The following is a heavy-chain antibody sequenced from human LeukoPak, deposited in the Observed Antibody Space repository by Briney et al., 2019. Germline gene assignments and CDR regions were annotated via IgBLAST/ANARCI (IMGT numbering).Heavy chain of an antibody. CDR2: LYSDGTT. J-gene: IGHJ4*02. CDR3: ARGGGYYAIDY. Sequence: PGGSLRLSCTASGFIVSSNYMNWVCQAPGKGLEWVSVLYSDGTTYYADSVKGRFTISRDISKNTLYLQINNLRAEDTAVYYCARGGGYYAIDYWGQGTLVTVSS. CDR1: GFIVSSNY. D-gene: IGHD3-16*01. V-gene: IGHV3-53*01.